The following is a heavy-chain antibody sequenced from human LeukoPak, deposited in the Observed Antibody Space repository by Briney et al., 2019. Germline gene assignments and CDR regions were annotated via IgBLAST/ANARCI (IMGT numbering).Heavy chain of an antibody. Sequence: PSETLSLTCTVSGVSISSYYWSWIRQPPGKGLEWIGSIYTTGDTRYNPSLKSRVTISVDTSKNQFSLKLSSVTAADTAVYYCGRETSVGGVRFDYWGQGTLVPVSS. CDR2: IYTTGDT. CDR3: GRETSVGGVRFDY. CDR1: GVSISSYY. J-gene: IGHJ4*02. V-gene: IGHV4-4*09. D-gene: IGHD3-16*01.